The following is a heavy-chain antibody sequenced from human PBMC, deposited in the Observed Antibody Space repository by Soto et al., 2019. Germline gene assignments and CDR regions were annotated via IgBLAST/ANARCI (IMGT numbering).Heavy chain of an antibody. CDR2: IYHSGST. V-gene: IGHV4-4*02. Sequence: SETRSLTCAGSVGSISSSNWWSWVRQPPGKGLELIGEIYHSGSTNYTPSLKSRVTISVDKSKNQFSLKLSSVTAADTAVYYCARGGIHSYYYGSEETMDVWGQGTTVTVSS. D-gene: IGHD3-10*01. J-gene: IGHJ6*02. CDR1: VGSISSSNW. CDR3: ARGGIHSYYYGSEETMDV.